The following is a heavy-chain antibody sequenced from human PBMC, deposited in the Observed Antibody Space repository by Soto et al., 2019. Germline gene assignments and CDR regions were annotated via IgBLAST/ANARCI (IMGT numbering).Heavy chain of an antibody. CDR3: AKDQDSSSPDYYYYYGMDV. J-gene: IGHJ6*02. Sequence: GGSLRLSCAASGFTFSSYGMHWVRQAPGKGLEWVAVISYDGSNKYYADSVKGRFTISRDNSKNTLYLQMNSLRAEDTAVYYCAKDQDSSSPDYYYYYGMDVWGQGTAVTVSS. D-gene: IGHD6-6*01. CDR2: ISYDGSNK. V-gene: IGHV3-30*18. CDR1: GFTFSSYG.